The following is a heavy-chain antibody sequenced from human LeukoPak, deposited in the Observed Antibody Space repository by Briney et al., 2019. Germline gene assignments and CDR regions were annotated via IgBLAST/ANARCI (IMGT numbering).Heavy chain of an antibody. V-gene: IGHV4-34*01. CDR1: GGSFSGYY. J-gene: IGHJ4*02. Sequence: PSETLSLTCAVYGGSFSGYYWSWIRQPPGKGLEWIGEINHSGSTNYNPSLKSRVTISVDTSKNQLSLKLSSVTAADTAVYYCARGPYCSGGSCYSWVDYWGQGTLVTVSS. D-gene: IGHD2-15*01. CDR2: INHSGST. CDR3: ARGPYCSGGSCYSWVDY.